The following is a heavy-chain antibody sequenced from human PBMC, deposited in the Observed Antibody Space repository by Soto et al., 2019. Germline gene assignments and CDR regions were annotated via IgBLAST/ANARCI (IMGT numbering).Heavy chain of an antibody. CDR3: TRGFGSGYYDSSGYPRPDYYYYGMDV. D-gene: IGHD3-22*01. CDR1: GFTFGDYA. V-gene: IGHV3-49*03. CDR2: IRSKAYGGTT. J-gene: IGHJ6*02. Sequence: GGSLRLSCTASGFTFGDYAMSWFRQAPGKGLEWVGFIRSKAYGGTTEYAASVKGRFTISRDDSKSIAYLQMNSLKTEDTAVYYCTRGFGSGYYDSSGYPRPDYYYYGMDVWGQGTTVTVSS.